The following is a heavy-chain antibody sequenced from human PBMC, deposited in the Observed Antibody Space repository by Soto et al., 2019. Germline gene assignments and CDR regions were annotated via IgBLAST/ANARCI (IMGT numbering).Heavy chain of an antibody. CDR1: GGTFSSYA. V-gene: IGHV1-69*06. CDR3: ARTMVVPADRPQYYFDS. D-gene: IGHD2-2*01. J-gene: IGHJ4*02. Sequence: SVKVSCKASGGTFSSYAISWVRQAPGQGLEWMGGIIPIFGTANYAQKFQGRVTITADKSTSTAYMELSSLRSEDTAVYYCARTMVVPADRPQYYFDSWGQGTLVTV. CDR2: IIPIFGTA.